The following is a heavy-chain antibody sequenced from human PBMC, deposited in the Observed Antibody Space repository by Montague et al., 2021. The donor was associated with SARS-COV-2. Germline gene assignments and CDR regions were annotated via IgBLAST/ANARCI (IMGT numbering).Heavy chain of an antibody. V-gene: IGHV4-39*01. D-gene: IGHD6-19*01. Sequence: SETLSLTCTVSGASISSSSYYWGWIREPPGEGLEWIGSIYYSGSTYYXPSLKSLVTISVDTSKNQFLLKLSSVTAADAALYYCARYSSGWRVGGMGYWGQGTLVTVSS. CDR3: ARYSSGWRVGGMGY. CDR2: IYYSGST. J-gene: IGHJ4*02. CDR1: GASISSSSYY.